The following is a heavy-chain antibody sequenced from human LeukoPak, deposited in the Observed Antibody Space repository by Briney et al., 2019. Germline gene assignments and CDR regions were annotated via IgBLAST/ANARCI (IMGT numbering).Heavy chain of an antibody. CDR3: ARARDYGDYGLGY. CDR1: GYTFSNYG. Sequence: ASVKVSCKASGYTFSNYGVSWVRQAPGQGLEWMGWISAYNGNTDYAQKLQGRVTMTTDTSTSTAYMELSSLRSEDTAVYYCARARDYGDYGLGYWGQGTLVTVSS. V-gene: IGHV1-18*01. J-gene: IGHJ4*02. CDR2: ISAYNGNT. D-gene: IGHD4-17*01.